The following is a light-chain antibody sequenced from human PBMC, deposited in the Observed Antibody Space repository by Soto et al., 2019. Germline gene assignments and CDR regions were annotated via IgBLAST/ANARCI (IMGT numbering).Light chain of an antibody. CDR3: QQRSNWPGIT. V-gene: IGKV3-11*01. CDR1: QSVSSY. Sequence: VLTQSPATLSLSPGVRATLSCRASQSVSSYLAWYQQKPGQAPRLLIYDASNRATGIPARFSGSGSGTDFTLTISSLEPEDLAVYYCQQRSNWPGITFGEGRRLDIK. CDR2: DAS. J-gene: IGKJ5*01.